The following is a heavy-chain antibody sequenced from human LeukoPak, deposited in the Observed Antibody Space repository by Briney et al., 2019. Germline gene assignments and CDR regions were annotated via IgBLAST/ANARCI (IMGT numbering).Heavy chain of an antibody. CDR2: ISFDGNNK. CDR3: ATSGRYNWNVVDQ. CDR1: GITISDYA. Sequence: AGRSLRLSCAVSGITISDYAMHWVRQTPGKGLQWVTLISFDGNNKYYADSVKGRFSISRDISNNTLYLQMNSLRLEDTAVYFCATSGRYNWNVVDQWGQGILVTVSS. D-gene: IGHD1-1*01. J-gene: IGHJ4*02. V-gene: IGHV3-30-3*01.